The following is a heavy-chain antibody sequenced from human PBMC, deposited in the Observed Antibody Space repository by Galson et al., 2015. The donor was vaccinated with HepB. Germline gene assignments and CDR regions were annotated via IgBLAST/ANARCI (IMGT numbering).Heavy chain of an antibody. V-gene: IGHV3-30*19. CDR2: IWAAGSES. J-gene: IGHJ6*01. Sequence: SLRLSCAASGFSVTNYSMHWVRQAPGKGLEWISFIWAAGSESYYSDFTRGRFLLSRDNSKNTLYLQINRLRDEDTAVYYCARGSWGDVVATTDSDMDIWGQGTTVVVSS. CDR1: GFSVTNYS. CDR3: ARGSWGDVVATTDSDMDI. D-gene: IGHD5-12*01.